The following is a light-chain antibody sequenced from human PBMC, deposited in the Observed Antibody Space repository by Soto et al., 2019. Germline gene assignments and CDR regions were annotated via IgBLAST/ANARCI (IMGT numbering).Light chain of an antibody. J-gene: IGLJ7*01. CDR3: AAWDDSLDGHVV. Sequence: QSVLTQPPSASGTPGQKVTISCSGSNSNIGSNTVSWFQQLPGRAPKLLLYNNIYRPPGVPDRFSGSNSGTSVSLAISGLQSEAEADYYCAAWDDSLDGHVVFGGGTQLTVL. V-gene: IGLV1-44*01. CDR2: NNI. CDR1: NSNIGSNT.